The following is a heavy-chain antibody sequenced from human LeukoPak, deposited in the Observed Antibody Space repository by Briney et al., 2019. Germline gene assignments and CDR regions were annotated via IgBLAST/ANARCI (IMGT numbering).Heavy chain of an antibody. D-gene: IGHD3-3*01. Sequence: PSETLSLTCAVYGGSFSGYYWSWIRQPPGKGLEWVGEINHSGSTNYNPSLKSRVTISVDTSKNQFSLKLGSVTAADTAVYYCARGRTYYDFWSGPYWFDPWGQGTLVTVSS. CDR2: INHSGST. CDR3: ARGRTYYDFWSGPYWFDP. J-gene: IGHJ5*02. CDR1: GGSFSGYY. V-gene: IGHV4-34*01.